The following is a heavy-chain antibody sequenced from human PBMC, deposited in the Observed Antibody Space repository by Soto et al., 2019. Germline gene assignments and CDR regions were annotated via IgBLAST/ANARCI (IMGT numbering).Heavy chain of an antibody. CDR2: IIPIFGTA. V-gene: IGHV1-69*13. CDR1: GGTFSSYA. CDR3: ARRPGYCSSTSCHRKYYYYYGMDV. D-gene: IGHD2-2*01. Sequence: SVKVSCKASGGTFSSYAISWVRQAPGQGLEWMGGIIPIFGTANYAQKFQGRVTITADESTSTAYMELSSLRSEDTAVYYCARRPGYCSSTSCHRKYYYYYGMDVWGQGTTVTV. J-gene: IGHJ6*02.